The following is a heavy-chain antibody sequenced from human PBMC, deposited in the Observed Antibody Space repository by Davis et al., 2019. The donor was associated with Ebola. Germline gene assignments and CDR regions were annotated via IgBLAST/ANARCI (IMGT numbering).Heavy chain of an antibody. Sequence: GESLKISCAASGFTVSSNYMSWVRQAPGKGLEWVSVIYSGGSTYYADSVKGRFTISRDNSKNSLYLQMNSLRDEDTAVYYCAREAVTTFYGMDVWGQGTTVTVSS. CDR3: AREAVTTFYGMDV. CDR2: IYSGGST. D-gene: IGHD4-17*01. V-gene: IGHV3-66*01. CDR1: GFTVSSNY. J-gene: IGHJ6*02.